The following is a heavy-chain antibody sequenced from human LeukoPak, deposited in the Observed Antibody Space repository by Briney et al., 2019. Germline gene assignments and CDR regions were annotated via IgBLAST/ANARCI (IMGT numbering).Heavy chain of an antibody. Sequence: PGGSLRLSCAASGFTFSSYSMNWVRQAPGKGLEWVSSISSSSSYIYYADSVKGRFTISRDNAKNSLYLQMNSLRAEDTAVYYCARDRGYYGSGSSFDYGMDVWGQGTAVTVSS. D-gene: IGHD3-10*01. J-gene: IGHJ6*02. CDR1: GFTFSSYS. CDR3: ARDRGYYGSGSSFDYGMDV. V-gene: IGHV3-21*01. CDR2: ISSSSSYI.